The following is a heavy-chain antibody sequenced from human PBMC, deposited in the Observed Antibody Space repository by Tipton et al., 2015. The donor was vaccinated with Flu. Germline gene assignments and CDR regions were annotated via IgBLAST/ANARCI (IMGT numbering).Heavy chain of an antibody. V-gene: IGHV3-23*01. CDR3: AKDPGAGDFTDKDNFDY. J-gene: IGHJ4*02. CDR2: ISGSGGST. CDR1: GFTFSSYA. Sequence: SLRLSCAASGFTFSSYAMSWVRQAPGKGLEWVSAISGSGGSTYYADSVKGRFTISRDNSKNTLYLQMNSLRAEDTAVYYCAKDPGAGDFTDKDNFDYWGQGTLVTVSS. D-gene: IGHD2-21*02.